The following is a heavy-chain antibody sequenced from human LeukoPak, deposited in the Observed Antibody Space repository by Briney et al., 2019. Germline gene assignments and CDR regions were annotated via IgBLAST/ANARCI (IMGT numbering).Heavy chain of an antibody. V-gene: IGHV4-30-4*01. CDR3: ARGRIQLWLGPYYFDY. D-gene: IGHD5-18*01. CDR2: IYYSGST. J-gene: IGHJ4*02. Sequence: SETLSLTCTVSGGSISSGDYYRSWIRQPPGKGLEWIGYIYYSGSTYYNPSLKSRVTISVDTSKNQFSLKLSSVTAADTAVYYCARGRIQLWLGPYYFDYWGQGTLVTVSS. CDR1: GGSISSGDYY.